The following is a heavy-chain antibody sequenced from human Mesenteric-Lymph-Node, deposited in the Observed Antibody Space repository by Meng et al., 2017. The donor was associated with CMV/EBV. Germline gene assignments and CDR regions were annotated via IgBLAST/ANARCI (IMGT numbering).Heavy chain of an antibody. CDR1: NYTFSSYG. CDR2: ISASNRYT. Sequence: ASVKVSCKASNYTFSSYGITWVRQASGQGLEWMGWISASNRYTNYAQRVQGRVTVTTDTSTSTAYMELRSLRSDDTAVYYCAREQWLVYYFDYWGQGTLVTVSS. D-gene: IGHD6-19*01. V-gene: IGHV1-18*01. CDR3: AREQWLVYYFDY. J-gene: IGHJ4*02.